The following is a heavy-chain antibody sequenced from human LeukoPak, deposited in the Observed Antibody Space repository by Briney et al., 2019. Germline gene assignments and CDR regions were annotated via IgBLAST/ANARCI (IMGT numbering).Heavy chain of an antibody. V-gene: IGHV3-23*01. CDR3: AKAWYYYGSGGPEYYFDY. Sequence: GGSLRLSCAASGFTFSGYAMSWVRQAPGKGLEWVSAISGSGGSTYYADSVKGRFTISRDNSKNTLYLQMNSLRAEDTAVYYCAKAWYYYGSGGPEYYFDYWGQGTLVTVSS. CDR1: GFTFSGYA. D-gene: IGHD3-10*01. CDR2: ISGSGGST. J-gene: IGHJ4*02.